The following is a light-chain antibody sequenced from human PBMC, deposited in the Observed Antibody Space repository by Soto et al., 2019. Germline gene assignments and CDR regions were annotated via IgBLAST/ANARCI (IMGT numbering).Light chain of an antibody. CDR3: KPYSNSPYT. V-gene: IGKV3-15*01. CDR1: QSVSSS. J-gene: IGKJ2*01. CDR2: GAS. Sequence: EILMTQSLATLSVSPGERATLSCMASQSVSSSVAWCQQKPGQAPRLLIYGASTSATGIPARFSGSGSGTVFTLTISSLPSEDFAVYYCKPYSNSPYTFGQGTKLEIK.